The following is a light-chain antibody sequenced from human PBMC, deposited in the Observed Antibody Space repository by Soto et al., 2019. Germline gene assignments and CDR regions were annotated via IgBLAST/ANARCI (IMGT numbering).Light chain of an antibody. Sequence: QSVLTQPASVSGSPGHSITISCTGTSSDVGGYNYVSWFQQHPGKAPKLMIYDVTYRPSGVSNRFSGSKSGNTASLTISGLQAEDEADYFCCSYTGSSTYVFGTGTKVTVL. V-gene: IGLV2-14*01. CDR2: DVT. J-gene: IGLJ1*01. CDR3: CSYTGSSTYV. CDR1: SSDVGGYNY.